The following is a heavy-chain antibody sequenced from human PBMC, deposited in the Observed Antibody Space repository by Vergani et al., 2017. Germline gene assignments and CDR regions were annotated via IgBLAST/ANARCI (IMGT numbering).Heavy chain of an antibody. CDR2: IYYSGST. CDR3: ARGYDFWSGYTTKWYPFDY. V-gene: IGHV4-31*03. CDR1: GGSISSGGYY. D-gene: IGHD3-3*01. Sequence: QVQLRESGPGLVKPSQTLSLTCTVSGGSISSGGYYWSWIRQHPGKGLEWIWYIYYSGSTYYNPSLKSRVTISVDTSKNQFSLKLSSVTAADTAVYYCARGYDFWSGYTTKWYPFDYWGQGTLVTVSS. J-gene: IGHJ4*02.